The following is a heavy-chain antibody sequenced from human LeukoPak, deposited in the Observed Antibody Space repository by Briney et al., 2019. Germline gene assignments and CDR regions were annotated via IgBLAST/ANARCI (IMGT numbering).Heavy chain of an antibody. V-gene: IGHV3-23*01. CDR1: GFRFSNFA. CDR3: AKDTASYCGGGTCWGAFEY. Sequence: QTGGSLRLSCAASGFRFSNFAMSWVRQAPGKGLEWVSIISGNGGGTYYTDSVKGRFTISRDNSKNTLYVQMNNLRAEDTAVYYCAKDTASYCGGGTCWGAFEYWGQGTLLTVSS. D-gene: IGHD2-15*01. J-gene: IGHJ4*02. CDR2: ISGNGGGT.